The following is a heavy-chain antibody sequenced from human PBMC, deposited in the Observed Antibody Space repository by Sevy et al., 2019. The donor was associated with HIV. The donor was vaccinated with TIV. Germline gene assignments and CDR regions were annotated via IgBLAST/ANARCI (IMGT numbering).Heavy chain of an antibody. CDR1: GFTFSNAW. CDR2: IKPITDAGTT. CDR3: TAGPVSF. D-gene: IGHD3-16*01. J-gene: IGHJ4*02. V-gene: IGHV3-15*01. Sequence: GGCLRLSCTASGFTFSNAWMTWVRQTPERGLEWVALIKPITDAGTTDYAAPVQGRFTISRDDSKNTVYLQLNSLKIEDTAVYHCTAGPVSFWGQGTLVTVSS.